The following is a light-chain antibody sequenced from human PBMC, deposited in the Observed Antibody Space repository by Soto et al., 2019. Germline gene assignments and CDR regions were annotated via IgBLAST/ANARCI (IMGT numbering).Light chain of an antibody. V-gene: IGKV1-27*01. CDR3: QNYNSGPRT. Sequence: DLQMTQSPSSLSASVGDRVTITCRASQGISNYLAWYQQKPGKVPKLLIYAASTLQAGVPSQFSGTGSRTDFTLAISSLQPDDVSTYYCQNYNSGPRTFGQGTKVEIK. CDR2: AAS. J-gene: IGKJ1*01. CDR1: QGISNY.